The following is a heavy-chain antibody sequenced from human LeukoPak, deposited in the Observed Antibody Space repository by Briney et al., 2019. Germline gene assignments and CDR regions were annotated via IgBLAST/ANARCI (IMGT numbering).Heavy chain of an antibody. D-gene: IGHD2/OR15-2a*01. CDR1: GFTFSNFD. V-gene: IGHV3-33*01. Sequence: GGSLRLSCAASGFTFSNFDMHWVRQAPGKGLDWVAVIWHDGRNTYYAESVKGRFTISRENAKNSLFLQMNNLTAGDAAVYYCARGGSLYDASYYYYLDVWGTGTRVTVSS. CDR2: IWHDGRNT. CDR3: ARGGSLYDASYYYYLDV. J-gene: IGHJ6*03.